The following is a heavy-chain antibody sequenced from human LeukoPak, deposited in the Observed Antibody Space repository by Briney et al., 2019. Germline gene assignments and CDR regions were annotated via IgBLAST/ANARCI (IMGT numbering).Heavy chain of an antibody. D-gene: IGHD2-21*01. Sequence: SVKVSCKASGGTFSSYAISWVRQAPGQGLEWMGGIIPIFGTANYAQKFQGRVTITADESTSAAYMELSSLRSEDTAVYYCARDSSEFRSLIPHWGQGTLVTVSS. CDR1: GGTFSSYA. CDR2: IIPIFGTA. CDR3: ARDSSEFRSLIPH. V-gene: IGHV1-69*13. J-gene: IGHJ1*01.